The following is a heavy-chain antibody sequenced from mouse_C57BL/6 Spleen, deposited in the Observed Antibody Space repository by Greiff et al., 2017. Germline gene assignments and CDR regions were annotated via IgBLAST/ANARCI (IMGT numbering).Heavy chain of an antibody. CDR3: ARRRTTKDWYFDV. CDR1: GYTFTDYY. Sequence: EVQLQQSGPVLVKPGASVKMSCKASGYTFTDYYMNWVKQSHGKSLEWIGVINPYNGGTSYNQQFKGKATLTVDKSSSTAYMELNSLTSEDSAVYYCARRRTTKDWYFDVWGTGTTVTVSS. D-gene: IGHD2-14*01. CDR2: INPYNGGT. J-gene: IGHJ1*03. V-gene: IGHV1-19*01.